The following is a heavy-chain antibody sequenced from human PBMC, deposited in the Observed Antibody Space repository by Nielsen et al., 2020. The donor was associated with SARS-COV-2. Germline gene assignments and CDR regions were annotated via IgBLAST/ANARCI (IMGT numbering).Heavy chain of an antibody. CDR3: ARVNLDTAMDFDY. CDR1: GYSFTSYW. V-gene: IGHV5-51*01. J-gene: IGHJ4*02. CDR2: IYPGDSDT. Sequence: KVSCKGSGYSFTSYWIGWVRQMPGKGLEWMGIIYPGDSDTRYSPSFQGQVTISADKSISTAYLQWSSLKASDTAMYYCARVNLDTAMDFDYWGQGTLVTVSS. D-gene: IGHD5-18*01.